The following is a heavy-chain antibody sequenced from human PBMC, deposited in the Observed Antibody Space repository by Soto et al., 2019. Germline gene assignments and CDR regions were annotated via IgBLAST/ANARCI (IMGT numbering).Heavy chain of an antibody. Sequence: QVQLVESGGGVVQPGRSLRLSCAASGFSFGSHGMHWVRQAPGKGLEWVAIIWYDGSHQYYADSVKGRFTISRDNSKNTVSLQMDSLRAEDTAVYYCAKDLGSSIAGYGVQPGHFDYWRQGTLVTVSS. D-gene: IGHD2-8*01. CDR1: GFSFGSHG. CDR3: AKDLGSSIAGYGVQPGHFDY. J-gene: IGHJ4*02. CDR2: IWYDGSHQ. V-gene: IGHV3-33*03.